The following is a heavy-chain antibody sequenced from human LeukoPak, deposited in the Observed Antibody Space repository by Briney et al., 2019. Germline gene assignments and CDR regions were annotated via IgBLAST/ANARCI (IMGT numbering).Heavy chain of an antibody. CDR1: GFTFSTEA. CDR3: AKKLGFIPQFDY. D-gene: IGHD6-13*01. Sequence: GGSLRLSCEVSGFTFSTEAMTWVRQAPGKGLEWVSSISDSSRTTYYADSVQGRFTISRDNSRNTVYLQMNSLRVKDTAFYYCAKKLGFIPQFDYWSQGTLVAVSS. CDR2: ISDSSRTT. V-gene: IGHV3-23*01. J-gene: IGHJ4*02.